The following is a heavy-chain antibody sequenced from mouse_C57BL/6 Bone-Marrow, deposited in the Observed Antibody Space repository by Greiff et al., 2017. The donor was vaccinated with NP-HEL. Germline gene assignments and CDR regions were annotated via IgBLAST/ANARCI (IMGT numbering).Heavy chain of an antibody. D-gene: IGHD2-1*01. J-gene: IGHJ4*01. Sequence: QVQLKQPGAELVRPGSSVKLSCKASGYTFTSYWMDWVKQRPGQGLEWIGNIYPSDSETHYNQKFKDKATLTVDKSSSTAYMQLSSLTSEDSAVYYCARNGKKAMDYWGQGTSVTVSS. CDR2: IYPSDSET. V-gene: IGHV1-61*01. CDR3: ARNGKKAMDY. CDR1: GYTFTSYW.